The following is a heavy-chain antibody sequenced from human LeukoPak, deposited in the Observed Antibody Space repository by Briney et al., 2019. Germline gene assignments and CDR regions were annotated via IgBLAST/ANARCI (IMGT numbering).Heavy chain of an antibody. V-gene: IGHV3-23*01. Sequence: PGGSLRLSCAASGFTFSSCAMNWVRQAPRKGLEWVSSISGSGASTYDADSVKGRFTISRDNSKNTLYLQMNSLRAEDTAIYYCAKDRYGGYSFDSWGQGTLVTVSS. CDR2: ISGSGAST. CDR3: AKDRYGGYSFDS. D-gene: IGHD4-17*01. CDR1: GFTFSSCA. J-gene: IGHJ4*02.